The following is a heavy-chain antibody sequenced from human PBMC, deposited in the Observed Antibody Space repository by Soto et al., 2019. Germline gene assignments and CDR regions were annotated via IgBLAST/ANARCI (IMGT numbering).Heavy chain of an antibody. CDR1: GYTFTTYA. D-gene: IGHD3-9*01. CDR2: INADNGNT. Sequence: QVQLVQSGAEEKKPGASVKVSCKASGYTFTTYAMHWVRQAPGQRLEWMGWINADNGNTKYSQKFQGRVTITRDTSASTADMELSSLRSEDTAIYYCARGYRYYDILTPFDYWGQGTLVTVSS. CDR3: ARGYRYYDILTPFDY. V-gene: IGHV1-3*05. J-gene: IGHJ4*02.